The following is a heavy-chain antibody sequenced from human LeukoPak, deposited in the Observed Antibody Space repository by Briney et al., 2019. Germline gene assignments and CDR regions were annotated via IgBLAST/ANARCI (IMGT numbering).Heavy chain of an antibody. D-gene: IGHD6-13*01. Sequence: SETLSLTCAVYGGSFSGYCWSWIRQPPGKGLEWIGEINHSGSTNYNPSLKSRVTISVDTSKNQFSLKLSSVTAADTAVYYCASSGSSSWYDYWGQGTLVTVSS. CDR1: GGSFSGYC. CDR3: ASSGSSSWYDY. V-gene: IGHV4-34*01. J-gene: IGHJ4*02. CDR2: INHSGST.